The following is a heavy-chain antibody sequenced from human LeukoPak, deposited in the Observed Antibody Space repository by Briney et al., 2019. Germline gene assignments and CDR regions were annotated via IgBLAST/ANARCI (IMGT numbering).Heavy chain of an antibody. J-gene: IGHJ5*02. V-gene: IGHV3-7*01. Sequence: GGSLRLSCAASGFTFSSHWMSWVRQAPGKGLEWVANIKQDGSEKYFVDSVKGRFTISRDNAKNSLYLQMNSLRAEDTAIYYCAVGYCGGGGCHANWFDPWGQGTLVTVSS. CDR3: AVGYCGGGGCHANWFDP. CDR2: IKQDGSEK. D-gene: IGHD2-15*01. CDR1: GFTFSSHW.